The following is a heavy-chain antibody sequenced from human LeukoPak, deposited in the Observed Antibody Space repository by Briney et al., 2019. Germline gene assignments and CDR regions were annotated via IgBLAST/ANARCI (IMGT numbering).Heavy chain of an antibody. CDR1: GYTLTELS. D-gene: IGHD3-3*01. CDR2: FDPEDGET. CDR3: AGRFLSLEYYYYGMDV. V-gene: IGHV1-24*01. Sequence: GASVKVYCKVSGYTLTELSMHWVRQAPGKGLEWMGGFDPEDGETIYAQKFQGRVTMTKDTSTDTAYMELSSLRSEDTAVYYCAGRFLSLEYYYYGMDVWGQGTTVTVSS. J-gene: IGHJ6*02.